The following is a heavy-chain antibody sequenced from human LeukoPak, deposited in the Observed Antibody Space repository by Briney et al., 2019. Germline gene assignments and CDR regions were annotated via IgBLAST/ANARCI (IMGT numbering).Heavy chain of an antibody. Sequence: ASVKVSCKASGYTFTSYGISWVRQAPGQGLEWMGWISAYNGNTNYAQKLQGRVTMTTDTSTSTAYMELRSLRPDDTAVYYCARSEQLNPLVEPNYYYYGMDVWGQGTTVTVSS. CDR3: ARSEQLNPLVEPNYYYYGMDV. V-gene: IGHV1-18*01. J-gene: IGHJ6*02. CDR2: ISAYNGNT. D-gene: IGHD6-13*01. CDR1: GYTFTSYG.